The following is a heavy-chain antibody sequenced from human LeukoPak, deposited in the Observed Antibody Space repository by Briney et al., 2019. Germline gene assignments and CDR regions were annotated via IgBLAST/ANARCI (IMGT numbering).Heavy chain of an antibody. V-gene: IGHV1-69*05. D-gene: IGHD5-18*01. CDR1: GGTFSSYA. J-gene: IGHJ4*02. CDR3: ARGRGPGRGYSYGYDY. Sequence: GASVKVSCXASGGTFSSYAISWVRQAHGQGLEWMARIIPIFGTANYAQKFQGRVTITTDESTSTAYMELSSLRSEDTAVYYCARGRGPGRGYSYGYDYWGQGTLVTVSS. CDR2: IIPIFGTA.